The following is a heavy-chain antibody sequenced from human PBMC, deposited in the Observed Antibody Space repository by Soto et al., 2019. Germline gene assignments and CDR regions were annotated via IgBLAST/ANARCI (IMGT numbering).Heavy chain of an antibody. Sequence: QVQLVESGGGVVQPGRSLRLSCAASGFTFSSYGMHWVRQAPGKGLEWVAVIWYDGSNKYYADSVKGRFTISRDNYKNTLYLQMNSLRAEDTAVYYCARESVAALDYWGQGTLVTVSS. CDR2: IWYDGSNK. J-gene: IGHJ4*02. V-gene: IGHV3-33*01. CDR3: ARESVAALDY. CDR1: GFTFSSYG. D-gene: IGHD6-19*01.